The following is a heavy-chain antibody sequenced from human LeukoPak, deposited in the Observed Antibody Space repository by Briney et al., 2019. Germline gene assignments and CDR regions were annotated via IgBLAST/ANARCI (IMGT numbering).Heavy chain of an antibody. D-gene: IGHD3-16*01. CDR2: IYYSGST. CDR3: ARDLGRDWFDP. J-gene: IGHJ5*02. CDR1: GGSISSGDYY. Sequence: SETLSLTCTVSGGSISSGDYYWSWIRQPPGKGLEWIGYIYYSGSTYYNSSLKSRVTISVDTSKNQFSLKLSSVTAADTAVYYCARDLGRDWFDPWGQGTLVTVSS. V-gene: IGHV4-30-4*01.